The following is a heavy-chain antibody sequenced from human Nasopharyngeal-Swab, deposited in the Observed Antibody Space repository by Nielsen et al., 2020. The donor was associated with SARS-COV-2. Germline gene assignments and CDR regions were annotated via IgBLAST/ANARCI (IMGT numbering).Heavy chain of an antibody. V-gene: IGHV4-61*02. D-gene: IGHD2-2*01. CDR2: IYTSGST. CDR3: ARGGCSSTSCYEIDY. J-gene: IGHJ4*02. Sequence: WIRQPPGKGLEWIGRIYTSGSTNYNPSFKSRVTISVDTSKNQFSLKLSSVTAADTAVYYCARGGCSSTSCYEIDYWGQGTLVTVSS.